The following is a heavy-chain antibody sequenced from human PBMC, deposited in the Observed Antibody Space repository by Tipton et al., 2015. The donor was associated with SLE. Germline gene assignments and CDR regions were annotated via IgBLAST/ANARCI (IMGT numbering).Heavy chain of an antibody. D-gene: IGHD3-9*01. CDR3: ARAILTGWWFAP. J-gene: IGHJ5*02. Sequence: TLSLTCTEKGGSISNYYWNWIRQPPGKGLEWIGYIYYNGSTNYNPSLKSRVTISIDTSKNQFSLRLNSVSAADTAVYYCARAILTGWWFAPWGQGTLVTVSS. V-gene: IGHV4-59*01. CDR1: GGSISNYY. CDR2: IYYNGST.